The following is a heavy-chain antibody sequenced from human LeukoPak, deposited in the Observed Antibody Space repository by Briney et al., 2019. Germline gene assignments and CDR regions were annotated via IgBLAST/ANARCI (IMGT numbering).Heavy chain of an antibody. Sequence: SETLSLTCTVSGASIRSSSYYWGWIRQPPGKGLEWIGFIYYSGNTNYNPSLKSRVTISVDTSKNQFSLKLSPMTAADTAVYYCARGALLWFGDRMEYYFDYWGQGTLLTVSS. CDR1: GASIRSSSYY. CDR2: IYYSGNT. CDR3: ARGALLWFGDRMEYYFDY. J-gene: IGHJ4*02. D-gene: IGHD3-10*01. V-gene: IGHV4-61*05.